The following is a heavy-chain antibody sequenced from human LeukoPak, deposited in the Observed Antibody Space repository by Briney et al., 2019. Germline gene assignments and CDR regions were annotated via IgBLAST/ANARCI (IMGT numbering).Heavy chain of an antibody. CDR1: GFTFSTYW. CDR3: ARDSAGNDY. CDR2: IKQDGSEK. Sequence: GGSLRLSCAASGFTFSTYWMSWVRQAPGKGLEWVANIKQDGSEKYYVDSVKGRFTISRDNAKNSLYLQLNSLRAEDTAMYYYARDSAGNDYWGQGTLVTVSS. J-gene: IGHJ4*02. D-gene: IGHD6-13*01. V-gene: IGHV3-7*01.